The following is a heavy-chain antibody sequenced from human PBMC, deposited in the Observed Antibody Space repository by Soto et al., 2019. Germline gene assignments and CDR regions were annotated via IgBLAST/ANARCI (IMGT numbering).Heavy chain of an antibody. CDR1: GFTFSSYG. CDR2: ISYDGSNK. CDR3: AKSPLPAWGSLAMDV. J-gene: IGHJ6*02. Sequence: QVQLVESGGGVVQPGRSLRLSCAASGFTFSSYGMHWVRQAPGKGLEWVAVISYDGSNKYYADSVKGRFTISRDNSKNTLYLQMNSLRAEDTAVYYCAKSPLPAWGSLAMDVWGQGTTVTVSS. D-gene: IGHD3-16*01. V-gene: IGHV3-30*18.